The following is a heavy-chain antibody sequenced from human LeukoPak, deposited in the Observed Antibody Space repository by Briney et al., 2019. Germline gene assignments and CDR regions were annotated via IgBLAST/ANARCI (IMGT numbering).Heavy chain of an antibody. D-gene: IGHD4-17*01. V-gene: IGHV3-74*01. CDR2: INTDGTTT. CDR3: ARPSDGHYAQGGYFDY. Sequence: GGSLRLSCAASGFAFSSYWMHWVRQDPGKGLVWVSRINTDGTTTVYADSVRGRFTISRDNAKNTLYLQMNSLRGEDTAVYYCARPSDGHYAQGGYFDYWGQGTPVTVSS. CDR1: GFAFSSYW. J-gene: IGHJ4*02.